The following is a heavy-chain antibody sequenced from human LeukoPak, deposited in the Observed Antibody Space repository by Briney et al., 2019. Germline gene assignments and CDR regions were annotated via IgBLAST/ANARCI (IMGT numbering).Heavy chain of an antibody. V-gene: IGHV3-7*05. CDR2: IKKDGSEK. CDR3: AREDSSSRYGMDV. D-gene: IGHD6-13*01. CDR1: GFTFSSYW. J-gene: IGHJ6*02. Sequence: GGSLRLSCAASGFTFSSYWMSWVRQAPGKGLEWGANIKKDGSEKYYVDSVKGRFSISRDNAKNSLYLQMNSLRAEDTAVYYCAREDSSSRYGMDVWGQGTSVTVSS.